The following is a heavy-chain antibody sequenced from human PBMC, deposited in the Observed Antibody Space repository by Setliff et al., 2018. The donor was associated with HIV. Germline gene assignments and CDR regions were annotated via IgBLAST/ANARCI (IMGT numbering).Heavy chain of an antibody. CDR2: INPNSGGT. V-gene: IGHV1-2*02. D-gene: IGHD6-19*01. Sequence: ASVKVSCKASGYTFTGYYMHWVRQAPGQGLEWMGWINPNSGGTNYAQKFQGRVTMTRDTSISTAYMELSRLRSDDTAVYYCARDTVAVAGNYVGHYGMDVWGQGTAVTVSS. J-gene: IGHJ6*02. CDR1: GYTFTGYY. CDR3: ARDTVAVAGNYVGHYGMDV.